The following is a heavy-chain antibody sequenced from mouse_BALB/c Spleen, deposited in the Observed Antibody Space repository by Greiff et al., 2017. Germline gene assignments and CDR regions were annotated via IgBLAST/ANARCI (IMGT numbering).Heavy chain of an antibody. CDR1: GYTFTSYY. CDR2: INPSNGGT. CDR3: TRGATVPCAY. D-gene: IGHD1-1*01. V-gene: IGHV1S81*02. Sequence: QVQLKQSGAELVKPGASVKLSCKASGYTFTSYYMYWVKQRPGQGLEWIGEINPSNGGTNFNEKFKSKATLTVDKSSSTAYMQLSSLTSEDSAVYYCTRGATVPCAYWGQGTLVTVSA. J-gene: IGHJ3*01.